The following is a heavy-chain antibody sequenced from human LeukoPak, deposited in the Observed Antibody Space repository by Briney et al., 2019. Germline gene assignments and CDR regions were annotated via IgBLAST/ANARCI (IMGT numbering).Heavy chain of an antibody. J-gene: IGHJ5*02. CDR2: ISGSGGST. CDR1: GFTFSSYA. Sequence: GGSLRLSCAASGFTFSSYAMSWVRQAPGKGLEWVSAISGSGGSTYYADSVKGRFTISRDNSKNTLYLQMNSLRAEDTAVYYCAKAPASGGRNNWFDPWGQGTLVTVSS. V-gene: IGHV3-23*01. D-gene: IGHD2-15*01. CDR3: AKAPASGGRNNWFDP.